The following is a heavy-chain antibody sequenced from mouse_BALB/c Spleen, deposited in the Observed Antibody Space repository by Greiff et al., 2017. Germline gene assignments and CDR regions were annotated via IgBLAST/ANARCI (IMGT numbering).Heavy chain of an antibody. D-gene: IGHD1-1*01. CDR3: ARSSDYYGSVQAWFAY. CDR2: INPSTGYT. CDR1: GYTFTSYW. V-gene: IGHV1-7*01. Sequence: VQLQQSGAELAKPGASVTMSCKASGYTFTSYWMHWVKQSPGQGLEWIGYINPSTGYTEYNQKFKDKATLTADKSSRKAYMQLSRLTSEDSAVYYCARSSDYYGSVQAWFAYWGQGTLVTVSA. J-gene: IGHJ3*01.